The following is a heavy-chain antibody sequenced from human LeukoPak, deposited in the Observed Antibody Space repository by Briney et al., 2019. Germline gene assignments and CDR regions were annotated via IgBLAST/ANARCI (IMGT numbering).Heavy chain of an antibody. Sequence: GGSLRLSCAASGFTFSSYAMHWVRQAPGKGLEWVAVISYDGSNKYYADSVKGRFTISRDNSKNTLYLQMNSLRAEDTAVYYCAKDYYGSGSLFDYWAREPWSPSPQ. J-gene: IGHJ4*02. CDR3: AKDYYGSGSLFDY. CDR2: ISYDGSNK. CDR1: GFTFSSYA. V-gene: IGHV3-30-3*01. D-gene: IGHD3-10*01.